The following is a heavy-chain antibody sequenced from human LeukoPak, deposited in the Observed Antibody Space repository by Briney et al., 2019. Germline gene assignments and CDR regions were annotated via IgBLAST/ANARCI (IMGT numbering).Heavy chain of an antibody. CDR3: AREQMGFDY. V-gene: IGHV6-1*01. CDR2: TYYRSKWFY. Sequence: SETLSLTFVISGDSVSSNSAAWTWIRQSPSRGLEWLGRTYYRSKWFYEYGLSVKSRITFKSDTSKNQFSLQLNSVTPEDTAVYYCAREQMGFDYWGQGTLVTVSS. D-gene: IGHD2-8*01. J-gene: IGHJ4*02. CDR1: GDSVSSNSAA.